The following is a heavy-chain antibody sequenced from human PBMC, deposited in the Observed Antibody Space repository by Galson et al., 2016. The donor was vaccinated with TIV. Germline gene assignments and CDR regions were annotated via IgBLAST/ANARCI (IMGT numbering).Heavy chain of an antibody. Sequence: SLRLSCAASGFTFSSYAMTWVRQAPGKGLEWVTAISGGGGNIYYADSVKGRFTISRDNSKNTRYMQMKSLRDEDTAVYYCVKVPSSGFTYYYAMDVWGQGTTVTVSS. CDR1: GFTFSSYA. V-gene: IGHV3-23*01. CDR3: VKVPSSGFTYYYAMDV. J-gene: IGHJ6*02. D-gene: IGHD6-19*01. CDR2: ISGGGGNI.